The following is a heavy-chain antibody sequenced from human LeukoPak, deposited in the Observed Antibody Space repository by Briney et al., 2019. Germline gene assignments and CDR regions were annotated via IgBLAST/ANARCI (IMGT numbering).Heavy chain of an antibody. V-gene: IGHV4-39*01. CDR1: GGSISSGGYY. CDR2: IYYSGST. J-gene: IGHJ4*02. CDR3: AALGIVVVIDY. D-gene: IGHD3-22*01. Sequence: SETLSLTCTVSGGSISSGGYYWSWIRQHPGKGLEWIGSIYYSGSTYYNPSLKSRVTISVDTSKNQFSLKLSSVTAADTAVYYCAALGIVVVIDYWGQGTLVTVSS.